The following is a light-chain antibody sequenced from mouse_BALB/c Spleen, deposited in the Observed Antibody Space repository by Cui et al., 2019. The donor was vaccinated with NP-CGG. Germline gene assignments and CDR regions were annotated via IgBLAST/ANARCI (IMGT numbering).Light chain of an antibody. CDR1: TGAVTTSNY. CDR3: ALWYSNHWV. V-gene: IGLV1*01. J-gene: IGLJ1*01. Sequence: QAVVTQESALTTSPGETVTLTCRSSTGAVTTSNYANWVQEKPDHLFTGIIGGTNNRVPGVPARFSGSLIGDKAALTITGPQTEDEAIYFCALWYSNHWVFGGGTKLTVL. CDR2: GTN.